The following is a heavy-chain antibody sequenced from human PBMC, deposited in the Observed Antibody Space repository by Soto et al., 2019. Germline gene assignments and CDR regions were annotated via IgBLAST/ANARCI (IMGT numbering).Heavy chain of an antibody. CDR3: ALSRGGCWTGYSYNVSSIDV. CDR1: GFSLSTSGMC. J-gene: IGHJ6*04. D-gene: IGHD3-9*01. Sequence: SGPTLVNPTQTLPLTCTFSGFSLSTSGMCVSWIRQPPGKALEWLARIDWDDDKYYSTSLKTRLTISKDTSKNQVLLTMTNLEPVNTTTYYSALSRGGCWTGYSYNVSSIDVWGKGTEVTVSS. V-gene: IGHV2-70*11. CDR2: IDWDDDK.